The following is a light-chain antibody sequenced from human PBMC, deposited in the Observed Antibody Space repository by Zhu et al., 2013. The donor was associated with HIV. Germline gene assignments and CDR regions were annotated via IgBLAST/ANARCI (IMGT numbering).Light chain of an antibody. Sequence: SYELTQPPSVSVSPGQTASITCSGDKLGDKYACWYQQKPGQSPVLVIYQDTKRPSGIPERFSGSNSGNTATLTISRVEAGDEADYYCQVWDSNSDHXVFGGGTKLTVL. CDR3: QVWDSNSDHXV. CDR2: QDT. J-gene: IGLJ2*01. V-gene: IGLV3-1*01. CDR1: KLGDKY.